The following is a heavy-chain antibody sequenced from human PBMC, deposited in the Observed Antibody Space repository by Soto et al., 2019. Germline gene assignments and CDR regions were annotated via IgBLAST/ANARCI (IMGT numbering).Heavy chain of an antibody. CDR1: GVSTNSRSDS. J-gene: IGHJ4*02. CDR3: ARQPRGPGYGERGLYFDY. Sequence: PSETLSLTCTVSGVSTNSRSDSWGWIRQPPGKGLVWIGSVYYSGSTYDNPSLQSRVTISVDTSRNQFSLKLISVTAADTAVYFCARQPRGPGYGERGLYFDYWGQGTLVSVSS. V-gene: IGHV4-39*01. D-gene: IGHD3-16*01. CDR2: VYYSGST.